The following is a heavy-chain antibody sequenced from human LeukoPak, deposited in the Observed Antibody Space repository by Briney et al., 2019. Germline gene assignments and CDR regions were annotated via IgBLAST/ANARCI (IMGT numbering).Heavy chain of an antibody. Sequence: GGSLRLSCAASKFTFSTSAMSWVRQAPGKGLEWVSAISGSGANTYYVGSVKGRFTISRDNSKNTLYLEMSSLRSDDTAVYYCAKESQTYYDIMTGYPNYYFDYWGQGTLVTVSS. V-gene: IGHV3-23*01. J-gene: IGHJ4*02. CDR1: KFTFSTSA. CDR2: ISGSGANT. CDR3: AKESQTYYDIMTGYPNYYFDY. D-gene: IGHD3-9*01.